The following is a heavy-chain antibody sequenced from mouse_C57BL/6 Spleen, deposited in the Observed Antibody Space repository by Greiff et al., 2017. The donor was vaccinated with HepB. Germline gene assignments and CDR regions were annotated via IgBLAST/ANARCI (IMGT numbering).Heavy chain of an antibody. CDR1: GYTFTSYW. D-gene: IGHD1-1*01. CDR3: ARVVAYLYAMDY. J-gene: IGHJ4*01. Sequence: QVHVKQSGAELVKPGASVKLSCKASGYTFTSYWMHWVKQRPGRGLEWIGRIDPNSGGTKYNEKFKSKATLTVDKPSSTAYMPLSSLTSEDSAVYYCARVVAYLYAMDYWGQGTSVTVSS. CDR2: IDPNSGGT. V-gene: IGHV1-72*01.